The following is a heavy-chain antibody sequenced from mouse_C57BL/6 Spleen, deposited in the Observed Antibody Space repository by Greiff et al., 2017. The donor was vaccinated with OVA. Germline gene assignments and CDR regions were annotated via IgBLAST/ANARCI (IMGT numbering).Heavy chain of an antibody. J-gene: IGHJ1*03. CDR2: IDPSDSET. V-gene: IGHV1-52*01. Sequence: QVQLQQPGAELVRPGSSVKLSCKASGYTFTSYWMHWVKQRPIQGLEWIVNIDPSDSETHYNQKFKDKATLTVDKSSSTAYMQLSSLTSEDSAVYYCARYYDYDGLWYYDVWGTGTTVTVSS. D-gene: IGHD2-4*01. CDR3: ARYYDYDGLWYYDV. CDR1: GYTFTSYW.